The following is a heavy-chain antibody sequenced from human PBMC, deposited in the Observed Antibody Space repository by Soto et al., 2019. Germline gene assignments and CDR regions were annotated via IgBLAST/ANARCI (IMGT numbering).Heavy chain of an antibody. CDR2: IYPGDSDM. D-gene: IGHD2-21*01. CDR1: GYSFTNYW. CDR3: ARLARGCGGWCDY. V-gene: IGHV5-51*01. Sequence: GESLKISCEGVGYSFTNYWIAWVRQMPGKGPEWMGTIYPGDSDMRYSPSFRGQGTMSVDKSINTAYLQWGSRPASAPAKYALARLARGCGGWCDYWGQGTLVTVSS. J-gene: IGHJ4*02.